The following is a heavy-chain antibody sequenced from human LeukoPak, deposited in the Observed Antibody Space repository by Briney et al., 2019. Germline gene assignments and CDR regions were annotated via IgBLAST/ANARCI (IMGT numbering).Heavy chain of an antibody. V-gene: IGHV3-23*01. CDR3: AKGDCSGGSCYHYYFDY. D-gene: IGHD2-15*01. CDR1: GFTFSSYA. Sequence: GGSLRLSCAASGFTFSSYAMSWVRQAPGKGLEWVSAISGSGGSTYYADSVKGRFTISRDNSKNTLYLQMNSLRAEDTAVYYCAKGDCSGGSCYHYYFDYWGQGTPVTVSS. CDR2: ISGSGGST. J-gene: IGHJ4*02.